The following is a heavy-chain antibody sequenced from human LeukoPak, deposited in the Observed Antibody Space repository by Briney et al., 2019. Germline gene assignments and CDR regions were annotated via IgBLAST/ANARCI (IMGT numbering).Heavy chain of an antibody. D-gene: IGHD6-13*01. V-gene: IGHV5-51*01. Sequence: GESLKISCKGSGYSFTSYWIDWVRQMPGKGLEWVGIIYPGDSDTRYSPSFQGQVTISADKSISTAYLQWSSLKASDTAMYYCARHSLYSSSWYTNWFDPWGQGTLVTVSS. CDR2: IYPGDSDT. CDR1: GYSFTSYW. CDR3: ARHSLYSSSWYTNWFDP. J-gene: IGHJ5*02.